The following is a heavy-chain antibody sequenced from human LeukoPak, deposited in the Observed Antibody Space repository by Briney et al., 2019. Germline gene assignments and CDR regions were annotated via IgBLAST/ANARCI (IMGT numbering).Heavy chain of an antibody. D-gene: IGHD2-15*01. CDR2: IIPIFGTA. CDR3: ARAIYCSGGSCYYYYGMDV. CDR1: GGTFSSYA. J-gene: IGHJ6*02. V-gene: IGHV1-69*13. Sequence: SVKVSCKASGGTFSSYAISWVRQAPGQGLEWMGGIIPIFGTANYAQKLQGRVTITADESTSTAYMELSSLRSEDTAVYYWARAIYCSGGSCYYYYGMDVWGQGTTVTVSS.